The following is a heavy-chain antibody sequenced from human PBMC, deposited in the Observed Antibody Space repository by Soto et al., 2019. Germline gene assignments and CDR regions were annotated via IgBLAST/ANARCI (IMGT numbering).Heavy chain of an antibody. CDR1: GGTFSSYA. V-gene: IGHV1-69*13. CDR2: VIPIFGTA. Sequence: ASVKVSCKASGGTFSSYAISWVRQAPGQGLEWMGGVIPIFGTANYAQKFQGRVTITADESTSTAYMELSSLRSEDTAVYYCARRGYCTNGVCSRRSAFDIWGQGTVVTVSS. J-gene: IGHJ3*02. CDR3: ARRGYCTNGVCSRRSAFDI. D-gene: IGHD2-8*01.